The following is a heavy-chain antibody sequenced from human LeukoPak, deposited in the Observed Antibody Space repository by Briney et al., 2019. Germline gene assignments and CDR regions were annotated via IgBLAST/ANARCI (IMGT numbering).Heavy chain of an antibody. J-gene: IGHJ4*02. CDR3: ARDQEGIAVAPDY. CDR2: IWYDGSNR. Sequence: GGSLRLSCAASGFTFSSYGMHWVRQAPGKGLEWVAVIWYDGSNRYYADSVKGRFTISRDKSKNTLYLQMNSLRAEDTAVYYCARDQEGIAVAPDYWGQGTLVTVSS. V-gene: IGHV3-33*01. CDR1: GFTFSSYG. D-gene: IGHD6-19*01.